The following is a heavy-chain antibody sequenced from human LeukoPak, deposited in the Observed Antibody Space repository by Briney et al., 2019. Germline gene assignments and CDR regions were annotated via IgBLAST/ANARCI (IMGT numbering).Heavy chain of an antibody. D-gene: IGHD3-9*01. CDR1: GFTFSSYE. CDR3: VKARYFDWELNFDY. V-gene: IGHV3-23*01. J-gene: IGHJ4*02. CDR2: ISGSAVTK. Sequence: GGSLRLSCAASGFTFSSYEMNWVRQAPGKGLEWVSAISGSAVTKHYADSVGGRFTISRDNSKDTLYLQMNNLRGEDAAVYYCVKARYFDWELNFDYWGQGALVTVSS.